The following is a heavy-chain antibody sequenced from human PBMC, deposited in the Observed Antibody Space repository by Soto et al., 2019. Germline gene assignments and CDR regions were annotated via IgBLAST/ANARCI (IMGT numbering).Heavy chain of an antibody. CDR2: MLYSGLT. V-gene: IGHV4-39*01. Sequence: ASETLSLTFSVSGYSVSSSDYYWAWIRQPPGKGLEWIGSMLYSGLTYYNPSLKSRVTLSVDTSKNQFSVRLNSVTASDTAVYYCAPLSVSLSGPYGIHVWGQGTTVTVSS. CDR1: GYSVSSSDYY. CDR3: APLSVSLSGPYGIHV. J-gene: IGHJ6*02. D-gene: IGHD2-15*01.